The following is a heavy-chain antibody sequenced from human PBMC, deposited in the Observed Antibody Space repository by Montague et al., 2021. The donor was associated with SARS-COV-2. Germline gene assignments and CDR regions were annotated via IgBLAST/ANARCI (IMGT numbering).Heavy chain of an antibody. V-gene: IGHV4-59*01. D-gene: IGHD2-15*01. CDR1: GGSISSYY. CDR2: SYYCGST. Sequence: SETLSLTCTVSGGSISSYYWSWIRQPPGKGLEWIGYSYYCGSTNXNPSLKSRVTISVDTSKYQLSLTLSSVTAADTAVSYCARRGLGYCSGGCCPDAFDIWGQGTMVTVSS. CDR3: ARRGLGYCSGGCCPDAFDI. J-gene: IGHJ3*02.